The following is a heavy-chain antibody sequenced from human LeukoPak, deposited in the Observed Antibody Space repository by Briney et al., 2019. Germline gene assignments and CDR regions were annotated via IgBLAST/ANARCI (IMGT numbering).Heavy chain of an antibody. CDR2: INSDGRGI. CDR3: ARVRYSYGYDW. D-gene: IGHD5-18*01. CDR1: GFTFGNYW. Sequence: GGSLRLSCAASGFTFGNYWMHWVRQAPGKGLVWVSRINSDGRGISYADSVKGRFTISRDNAKNTLYLQMNSLGAEDTAVYYCARVRYSYGYDWWGQGTLVTVSS. J-gene: IGHJ4*02. V-gene: IGHV3-74*01.